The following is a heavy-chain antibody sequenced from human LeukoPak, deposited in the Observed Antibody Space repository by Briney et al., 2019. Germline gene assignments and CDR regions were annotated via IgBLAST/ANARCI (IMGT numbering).Heavy chain of an antibody. J-gene: IGHJ6*03. D-gene: IGHD5-24*01. V-gene: IGHV1-2*02. CDR3: ARVESYYYHMDV. CDR1: GYTFTGYY. Sequence: ASVKVSCKASGYTFTGYYMHWVRQAPGQGLEWMGWINPNSGGTNYAQKFQGRVTMTRDTSISTAYMELSRLRSDDTAVYYCARVESYYYHMDVWGKGTTVTVSS. CDR2: INPNSGGT.